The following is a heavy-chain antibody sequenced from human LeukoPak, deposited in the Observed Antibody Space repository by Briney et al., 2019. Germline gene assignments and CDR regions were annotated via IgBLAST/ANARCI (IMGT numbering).Heavy chain of an antibody. CDR3: AMAGRRRGEGYSSSWYGWVTDY. CDR1: GVSISSGSYD. J-gene: IGHJ4*02. V-gene: IGHV4-61*09. D-gene: IGHD6-13*01. Sequence: PSETLSLTCTVSGVSISSGSYDWYWIRQPAGKGLEWIGHIYTSGSTDYNPSLKSRVTISVATSKNQFSLKLSSVTAADTAVYYCAMAGRRRGEGYSSSWYGWVTDYWGQGTLVTVSS. CDR2: IYTSGST.